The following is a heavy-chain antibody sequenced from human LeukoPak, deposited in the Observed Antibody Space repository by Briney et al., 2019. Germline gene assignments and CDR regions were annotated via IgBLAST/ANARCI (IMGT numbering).Heavy chain of an antibody. CDR1: GFTVSDNY. V-gene: IGHV3-53*01. J-gene: IGHJ3*02. CDR3: ARIEWERLGRAFDI. D-gene: IGHD1-26*01. CDR2: IYSAGAT. Sequence: GGSLRLSCAASGFTVSDNYMTWVRQAPGKGLEWVSSIYSAGATHYAESVQGRFTISRDNSKNTLYLQMNSLRAEDMAVYYCARIEWERLGRAFDIWGQGTMVTVSS.